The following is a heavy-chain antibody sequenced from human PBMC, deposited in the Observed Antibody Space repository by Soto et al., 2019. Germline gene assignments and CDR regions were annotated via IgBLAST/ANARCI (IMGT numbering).Heavy chain of an antibody. J-gene: IGHJ6*02. Sequence: ASVKVSCKASGYTFTGYYMHWVRQAPGQGLEWMGWINPNSGGTNYAQKFQGWVTMTRDTSISKAYMELSRLRSDDTAVYYCARVPITIFGVVPPTDYGMDVWGQGTTVTVSS. D-gene: IGHD3-3*01. V-gene: IGHV1-2*04. CDR3: ARVPITIFGVVPPTDYGMDV. CDR1: GYTFTGYY. CDR2: INPNSGGT.